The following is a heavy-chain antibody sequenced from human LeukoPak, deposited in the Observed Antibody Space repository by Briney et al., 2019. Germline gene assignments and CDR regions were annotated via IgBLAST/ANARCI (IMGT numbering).Heavy chain of an antibody. V-gene: IGHV1-8*01. CDR2: TNPNSGNT. D-gene: IGHD5-18*01. Sequence: ASVKVSCKASGYTFTSYDINWVRQATGQGLEWMGWTNPNSGNTGYAQKFQGRVTMTRNTSISTAYMELSSLRSEDTAVYYCARGPRLYSYGYYYGMDVWGQGTTVTVSS. J-gene: IGHJ6*02. CDR3: ARGPRLYSYGYYYGMDV. CDR1: GYTFTSYD.